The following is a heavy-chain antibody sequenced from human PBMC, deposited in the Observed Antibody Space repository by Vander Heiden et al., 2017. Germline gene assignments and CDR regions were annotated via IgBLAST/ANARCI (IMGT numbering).Heavy chain of an antibody. CDR3: ARDQSSHGSGTYYNSYYFDY. CDR1: GGTFNNYA. D-gene: IGHD3-10*01. CDR2: IIPMFGTA. J-gene: IGHJ4*02. Sequence: QVQLEQSGAEVKKPGSSVKVSCKASGGTFNNYAITGVRQAPGQGLEWMGGIIPMFGTANDAQKFQGRVTITADESTSTAYLELSSLRYEDTAVYYCARDQSSHGSGTYYNSYYFDYWGQGTLVTVSS. V-gene: IGHV1-69*01.